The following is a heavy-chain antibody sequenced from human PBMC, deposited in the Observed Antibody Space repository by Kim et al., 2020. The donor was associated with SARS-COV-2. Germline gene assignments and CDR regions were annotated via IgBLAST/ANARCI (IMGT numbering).Heavy chain of an antibody. Sequence: ASVKVSCKASGYTFTSYAMNWVRQAPGQGLEWMGWINTNTGNPTYALGFTGRFVFSLDTSVSTAYLQISSLKAEDTAVYYCATELFCSSTSCDDYWGQGTLVTVSS. V-gene: IGHV7-4-1*02. CDR2: INTNTGNP. CDR3: ATELFCSSTSCDDY. D-gene: IGHD2-2*01. CDR1: GYTFTSYA. J-gene: IGHJ4*02.